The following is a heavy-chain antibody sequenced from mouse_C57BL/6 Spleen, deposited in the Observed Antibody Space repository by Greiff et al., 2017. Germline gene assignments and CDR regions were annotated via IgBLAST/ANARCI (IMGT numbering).Heavy chain of an antibody. V-gene: IGHV1-81*01. CDR3: ARKTGGYAMDY. J-gene: IGHJ4*01. Sequence: QVQLQQSGAELARPGASVKLSCKASGYTFTSYGISWVKQRTGQGLEWIGEIYPRSGNTYYNEKFKGKATLTADKSSSTAYMELRSLTSEDSAVYVCARKTGGYAMDYWGQVTSVTVAT. D-gene: IGHD4-1*01. CDR1: GYTFTSYG. CDR2: IYPRSGNT.